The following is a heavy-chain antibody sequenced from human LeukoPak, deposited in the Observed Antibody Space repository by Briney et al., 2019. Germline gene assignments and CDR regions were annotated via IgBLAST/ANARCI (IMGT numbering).Heavy chain of an antibody. V-gene: IGHV3-53*01. J-gene: IGHJ4*02. CDR2: LYSAGNT. Sequence: GGSLRLSCAASGFTVSSNYMNWVRQAPGKGLEWVSVLYSAGNTFYADSVKGRFTISRDNSKNTLYLQMNSLRAEDTAVYYCAKMEVATYRYFDYWGQGTLVTVSS. CDR3: AKMEVATYRYFDY. CDR1: GFTVSSNY. D-gene: IGHD5-12*01.